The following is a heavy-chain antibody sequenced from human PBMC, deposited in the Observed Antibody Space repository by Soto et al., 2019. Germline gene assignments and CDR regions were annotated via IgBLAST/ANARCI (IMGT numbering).Heavy chain of an antibody. CDR1: GFTFSNYP. CDR3: AKKTDSSGWDY. D-gene: IGHD6-19*01. J-gene: IGHJ4*02. Sequence: GGSLRLSCAASGFTFSNYPMNWLRQAPGKGLEWVSGITSGGNTYYADSVKGRFTISRDNSKHTLYLQVNRLRAEDTALYYCAKKTDSSGWDYWGQGTLVAVSS. CDR2: ITSGGNT. V-gene: IGHV3-23*01.